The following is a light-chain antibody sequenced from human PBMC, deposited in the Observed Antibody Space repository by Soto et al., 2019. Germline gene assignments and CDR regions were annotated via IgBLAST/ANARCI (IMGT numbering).Light chain of an antibody. Sequence: EIVITQSQFTLSFSPGEIVTLSCRASQSVSSNLAWYQQKPGQAPSLLIYGAFTRATGIPARFSGTGSGTEFTLTISSLQSEDYAVYYCQQYRNWPRTFGQGTKVDIK. CDR2: GAF. V-gene: IGKV3-15*01. CDR1: QSVSSN. J-gene: IGKJ1*01. CDR3: QQYRNWPRT.